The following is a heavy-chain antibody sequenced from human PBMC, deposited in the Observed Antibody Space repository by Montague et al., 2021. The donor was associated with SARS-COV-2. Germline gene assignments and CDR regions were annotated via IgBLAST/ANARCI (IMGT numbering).Heavy chain of an antibody. Sequence: SEILSLTCTVSGGSISDGGYSWTWIRQHPGKGLEWIGSIYYSGNTYYSPSLQSRVTISVDTSKNQFSLRLNSMTAADTAVYYCARLPPYRFNSNGHYYNAFDIWGQGTMVTVSS. J-gene: IGHJ3*02. CDR3: ARLPPYRFNSNGHYYNAFDI. CDR1: GGSISDGGYS. V-gene: IGHV4-39*01. D-gene: IGHD3-22*01. CDR2: IYYSGNT.